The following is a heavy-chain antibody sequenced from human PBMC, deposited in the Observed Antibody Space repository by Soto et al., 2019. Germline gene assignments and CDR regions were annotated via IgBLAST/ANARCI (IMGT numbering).Heavy chain of an antibody. CDR2: IIPIFGTA. D-gene: IGHD2-8*01. V-gene: IGHV1-69*13. CDR1: GGTFSGYA. CDR3: AREISGYCTNGVCYGYWFDP. Sequence: SVKVSCKASGGTFSGYAIRWVRQAPGQGLEWMGGIIPIFGTANYAQKFQGRVTITADESTSTAYMELSSLRSEDTAVYYCAREISGYCTNGVCYGYWFDPWGQGTLVTVSS. J-gene: IGHJ5*02.